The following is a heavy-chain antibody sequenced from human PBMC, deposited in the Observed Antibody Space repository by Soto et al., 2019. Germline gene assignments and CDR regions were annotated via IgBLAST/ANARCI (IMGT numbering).Heavy chain of an antibody. V-gene: IGHV4-59*01. CDR2: IYYTGST. D-gene: IGHD2-15*01. CDR3: ARGAKGSWYDY. Sequence: QVQLQESGPGLVKPSETLSLTCTVSGGSIATYYWSWIRQPPGKGLEWVGYIYYTGSTNYNPSLKSRVTISVATSKNQFSLKLSSVTAADTAVYYCARGAKGSWYDYWGQGTLVTVSS. CDR1: GGSIATYY. J-gene: IGHJ4*02.